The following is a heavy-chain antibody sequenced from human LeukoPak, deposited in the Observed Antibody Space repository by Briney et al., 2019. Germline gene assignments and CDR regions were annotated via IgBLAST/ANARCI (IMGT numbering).Heavy chain of an antibody. D-gene: IGHD3-10*01. J-gene: IGHJ4*02. CDR3: AREGWFGELFPPTLDY. CDR2: IIPIFGTA. V-gene: IGHV1-69*06. Sequence: SVKVSCKASGGTFSSYAISWVRQAPGQGLERMGGIIPIFGTANYAQKFQGRVTITADKSTSTAYMELSSLRSEDTAVYYCAREGWFGELFPPTLDYWGQGTLVTVSS. CDR1: GGTFSSYA.